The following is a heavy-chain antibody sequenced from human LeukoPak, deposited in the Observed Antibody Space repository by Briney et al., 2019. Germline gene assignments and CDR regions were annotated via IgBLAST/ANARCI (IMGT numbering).Heavy chain of an antibody. D-gene: IGHD2-2*01. CDR3: ARGRPAYCSSTSCYANDY. CDR1: GGSFSGYY. Sequence: SETLSLTCAVYGGSFSGYYWSWIRQPPGKGLEWIGEINHSGSTNYNPSLKSRVTISVDTSKNQFSLKLSSVTAADTAVYYCARGRPAYCSSTSCYANDYWGQGTLVTVSS. V-gene: IGHV4-34*01. CDR2: INHSGST. J-gene: IGHJ4*02.